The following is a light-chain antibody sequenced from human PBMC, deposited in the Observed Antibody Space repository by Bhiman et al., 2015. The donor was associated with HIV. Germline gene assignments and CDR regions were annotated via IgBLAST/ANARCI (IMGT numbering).Light chain of an antibody. V-gene: IGLV1-51*02. CDR3: GTWDSGLSAWV. CDR2: ENN. J-gene: IGLJ3*02. Sequence: QSVLTQAPSVSAAPGEKVTISCSGSSSNIGYYYVSWYQQFPGTAPKVVIYENNRRPSGIPDRFSGSKSGTSATLGITGLQTGDEADYYCGTWDSGLSAWVFGGGTKLTV. CDR1: SSNIGYYY.